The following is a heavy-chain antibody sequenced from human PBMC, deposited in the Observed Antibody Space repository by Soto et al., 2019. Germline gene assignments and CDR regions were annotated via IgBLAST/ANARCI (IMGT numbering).Heavy chain of an antibody. J-gene: IGHJ4*02. CDR2: IIPIFGTA. Sequence: QVKLVQSGAEVKKPVSSVKVSCKASGGHFSSYSINWVRQAPVQGLEWMGEIIPIFGTANYAQKFQGRVTITADESTSTAYMELSSLSSEDTAVYYCARDGGRHSGGLDYWGQGTLVTVSS. CDR3: ARDGGRHSGGLDY. D-gene: IGHD1-26*01. V-gene: IGHV1-69*01. CDR1: GGHFSSYS.